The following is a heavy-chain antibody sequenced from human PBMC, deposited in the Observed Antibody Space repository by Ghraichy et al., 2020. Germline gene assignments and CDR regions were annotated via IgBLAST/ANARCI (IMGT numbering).Heavy chain of an antibody. V-gene: IGHV3-11*01. Sequence: GGPLRLSCAASGFTFRDNYMSWIRQAPGKGLEWISYISPDGTNIHYADSVKGRFTISRDNAKNSLHLQMNSRRAEDTAVYYCTRESRWYFEYWGQGTLVTVSS. CDR1: GFTFRDNY. CDR3: TRESRWYFEY. CDR2: ISPDGTNI. D-gene: IGHD5-24*01. J-gene: IGHJ4*01.